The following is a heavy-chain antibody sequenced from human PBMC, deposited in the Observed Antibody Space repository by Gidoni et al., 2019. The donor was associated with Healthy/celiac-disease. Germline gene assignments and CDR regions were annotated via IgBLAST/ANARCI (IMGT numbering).Heavy chain of an antibody. D-gene: IGHD6-6*01. CDR1: GYSICSGYY. Sequence: QVQLQESGPGLVKPSETLSLTCPVSGYSICSGYYWGWIRQPPGKGLEWIGSIYHSGSTYYNPSLKSRVTISVDTSKNQFSLKLSSVTAADTAVYYCARDSRRPTIAALFYYGMDVWGQGTTVTVSS. J-gene: IGHJ6*02. CDR3: ARDSRRPTIAALFYYGMDV. CDR2: IYHSGST. V-gene: IGHV4-38-2*02.